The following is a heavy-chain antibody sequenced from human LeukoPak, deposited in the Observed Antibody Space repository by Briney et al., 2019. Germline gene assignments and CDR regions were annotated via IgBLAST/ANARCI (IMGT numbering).Heavy chain of an antibody. J-gene: IGHJ4*02. V-gene: IGHV3-11*04. CDR1: GFRFDSFY. Sequence: PGGSLRLSCVASGFRFDSFYMGWIRQVPGKGLDYIALISASGAVPYYAESVKGRFTISRDNAKNSVSLQMNSLSADDTAVYYCARSLIVASEDYWGQGTLVTVSS. D-gene: IGHD3-22*01. CDR2: ISASGAVP. CDR3: ARSLIVASEDY.